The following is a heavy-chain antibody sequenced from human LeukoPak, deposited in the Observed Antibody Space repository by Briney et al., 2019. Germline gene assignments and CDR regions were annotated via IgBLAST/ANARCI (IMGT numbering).Heavy chain of an antibody. CDR3: AGNLVATSSSDY. CDR2: IYTSGST. CDR1: GGSISSYY. D-gene: IGHD5-12*01. J-gene: IGHJ4*02. Sequence: KPSETLSLTCTVSGGSISSYYLSWIRQPAGKGLEWIGRIYTSGSTNYNPSLKSRVTMSVDTSKNQFSLKLSSVTAADTAVYYCAGNLVATSSSDYWGQGTLVTVSS. V-gene: IGHV4-4*07.